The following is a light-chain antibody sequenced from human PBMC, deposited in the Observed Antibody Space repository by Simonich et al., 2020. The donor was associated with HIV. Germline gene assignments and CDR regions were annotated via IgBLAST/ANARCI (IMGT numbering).Light chain of an antibody. J-gene: IGLJ2*01. CDR3: QAWDSSTGV. CDR2: QDN. Sequence: SYELTQPPSVSVSPGQTASITCSGDKLGNKYACWYQQKPGQSPVLVIDQDNKRPSGIPERFSGSNSGNTATLTISGTQAMDEADYYCQAWDSSTGVFGGGTKLTVL. CDR1: KLGNKY. V-gene: IGLV3-1*01.